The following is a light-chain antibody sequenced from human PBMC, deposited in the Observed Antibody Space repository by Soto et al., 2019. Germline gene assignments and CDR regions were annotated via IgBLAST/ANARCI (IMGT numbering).Light chain of an antibody. J-gene: IGKJ3*01. V-gene: IGKV1-33*01. CDR1: QDISNY. Sequence: DIQMTQSPSSLSASIVDRVTITCQSSQDISNYLHWYQQKPGKAPKLLIYDASNLETGVPSRFSGSGSGTDFTFTISNLQPEDIATYYCQQYDSLPFTFGPGTKVDIK. CDR2: DAS. CDR3: QQYDSLPFT.